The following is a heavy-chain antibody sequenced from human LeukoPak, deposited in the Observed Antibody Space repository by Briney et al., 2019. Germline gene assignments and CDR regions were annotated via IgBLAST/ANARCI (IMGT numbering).Heavy chain of an antibody. CDR2: IRSKANSYAT. Sequence: GGSLRLSCAASGFTFSGSAMHWVRQASGKGLEWVGRIRSKANSYATAYAASVKGRFTISRDDLKNTAYLQMNSLKTEDTAVYYCTRQTWFGELSERYYGMDVWGQGTTVTVSS. CDR1: GFTFSGSA. D-gene: IGHD3-10*01. CDR3: TRQTWFGELSERYYGMDV. J-gene: IGHJ6*02. V-gene: IGHV3-73*01.